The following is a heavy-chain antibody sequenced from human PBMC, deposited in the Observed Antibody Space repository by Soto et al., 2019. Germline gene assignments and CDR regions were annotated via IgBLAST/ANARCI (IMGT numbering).Heavy chain of an antibody. V-gene: IGHV4-30-2*01. CDR3: ARGQVVAAQH. Sequence: QLQLQESGSGLVKPSQTLSLTCAFSSGTISSGGYSWSWIRQPPGKGLEWIGYIYHSGSTYYNPSLKSRVTISVDRSKNQFYLKLSSVTAADTAVYYCARGQVVAAQHWGQGTLVIVSS. CDR2: IYHSGST. D-gene: IGHD2-15*01. J-gene: IGHJ4*02. CDR1: SGTISSGGYS.